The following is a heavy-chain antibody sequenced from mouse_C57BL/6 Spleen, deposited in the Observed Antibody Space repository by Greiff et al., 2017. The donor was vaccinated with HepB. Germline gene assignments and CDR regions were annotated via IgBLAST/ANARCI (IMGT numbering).Heavy chain of an antibody. CDR3: ARLDYGSSPFYAMDY. CDR2: ISSGSSTI. Sequence: EVQRVESGGGLVKPGGSLKLSCAASGFTFSDYGMHWVRQAPEKGLEWVAYISSGSSTIYYADTVKGRFTISRDNAKNTLFLQMTRLRSEDTAMYYCARLDYGSSPFYAMDYWGQGTSVTVSS. V-gene: IGHV5-17*01. J-gene: IGHJ4*01. CDR1: GFTFSDYG. D-gene: IGHD1-1*01.